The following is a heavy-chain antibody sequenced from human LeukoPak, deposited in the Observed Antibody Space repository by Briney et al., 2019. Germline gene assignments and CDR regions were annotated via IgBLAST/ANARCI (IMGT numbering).Heavy chain of an antibody. Sequence: PSETLSLTCTVSGGSISSSSYYWSWIRQPAGKGLEWIGRIYTSGSTNYNPSLKSRVTISVDTSKNQFSLKLSSVTAADTAVYYCAREASGWLLSPYYYYYMDVWGKGTTVTVSS. CDR1: GGSISSSSYY. V-gene: IGHV4-61*02. CDR3: AREASGWLLSPYYYYYMDV. J-gene: IGHJ6*03. CDR2: IYTSGST. D-gene: IGHD3-3*01.